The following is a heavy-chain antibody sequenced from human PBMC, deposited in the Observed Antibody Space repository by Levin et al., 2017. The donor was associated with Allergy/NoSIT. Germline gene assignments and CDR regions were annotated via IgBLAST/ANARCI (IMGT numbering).Heavy chain of an antibody. CDR1: GSTFSGSA. V-gene: IGHV3-73*01. Sequence: QPGGSLRLSCAAPGSTFSGSAIHWVRQASGKGLEWVGRIRTKAKNYATAYGPSVNGRFTISRDDSKAYLQMNSLKTEDTAMYYCTTLGDYFDSWGQGTLVTVSS. D-gene: IGHD3-16*01. J-gene: IGHJ4*02. CDR2: IRTKAKNYAT. CDR3: TTLGDYFDS.